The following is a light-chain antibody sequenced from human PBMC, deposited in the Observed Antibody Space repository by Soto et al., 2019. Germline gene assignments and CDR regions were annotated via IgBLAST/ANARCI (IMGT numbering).Light chain of an antibody. Sequence: QSALTQPASVSGSPGQSITISYTGTSSDVGGYNYVSWYQQHPGKAPKLMIYDVINRPSGVSNRFSGSKSGNTASLTISGLQAEDEADYYCSSYTSSTTLEVFGGGTKVTVL. V-gene: IGLV2-14*03. CDR1: SSDVGGYNY. CDR2: DVI. J-gene: IGLJ2*01. CDR3: SSYTSSTTLEV.